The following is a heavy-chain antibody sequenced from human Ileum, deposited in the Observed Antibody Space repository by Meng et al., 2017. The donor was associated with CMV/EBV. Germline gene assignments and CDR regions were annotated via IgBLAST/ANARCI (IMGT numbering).Heavy chain of an antibody. CDR1: VGTFSSYA. J-gene: IGHJ4*02. CDR2: IIPIFGTA. V-gene: IGHV1-69*05. Sequence: SVKVSCKASVGTFSSYAISWVRQAPGQGLEWMGGIIPIFGTANYAQKFQGRVTITTDESTSTAYMELSSLRSEDTAVYYCARGVRGGQDYDFWSGYSQGYFDYWGQGTLVTVSS. D-gene: IGHD3-3*01. CDR3: ARGVRGGQDYDFWSGYSQGYFDY.